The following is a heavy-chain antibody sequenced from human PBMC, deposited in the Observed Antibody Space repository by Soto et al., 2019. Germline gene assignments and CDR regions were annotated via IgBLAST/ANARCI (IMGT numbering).Heavy chain of an antibody. J-gene: IGHJ4*02. CDR2: VFYTGFT. CDR3: ASSQKGYNWNYFDH. Sequence: SSETLSLTCAVSGGSISGSYYYWGWLRQSPGRGPEWVGSVFYTGFTSYNPSLESRVSVSVDTSKNQFSLKVSAVTAADTAVYYCASSQKGYNWNYFDHWGQGALVTVSS. D-gene: IGHD1-20*01. CDR1: GGSISGSYYY. V-gene: IGHV4-39*01.